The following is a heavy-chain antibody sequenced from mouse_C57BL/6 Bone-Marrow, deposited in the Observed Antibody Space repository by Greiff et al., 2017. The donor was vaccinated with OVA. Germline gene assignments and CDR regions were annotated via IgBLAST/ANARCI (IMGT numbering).Heavy chain of an antibody. D-gene: IGHD3-2*02. Sequence: QVQLQQPGAELVRPGTSVKLSCKASGYTFTSYWKHWVKQRPGQGLEWIGVIDPSDSYTNYNQKFKGKATLTVDTSSSTAYMQLSSLTSEDSAVYYCAREDSSGPSYWGQETLVTVSA. J-gene: IGHJ3*01. CDR1: GYTFTSYW. CDR3: AREDSSGPSY. V-gene: IGHV1-59*01. CDR2: IDPSDSYT.